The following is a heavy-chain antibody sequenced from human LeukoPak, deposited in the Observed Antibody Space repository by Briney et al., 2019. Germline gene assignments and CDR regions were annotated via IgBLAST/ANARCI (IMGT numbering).Heavy chain of an antibody. Sequence: GGSLRLSCVASGFTFSSYWMTWVRQAPGKGLEWLANIKEDGRIQYYLDSVRGRFTISRDNAKTSVYLQLNSLRADDTAVYYCARDVWTGVAVSDYWGQGTLVTVSS. CDR2: IKEDGRIQ. D-gene: IGHD6-19*01. CDR3: ARDVWTGVAVSDY. V-gene: IGHV3-7*01. CDR1: GFTFSSYW. J-gene: IGHJ4*02.